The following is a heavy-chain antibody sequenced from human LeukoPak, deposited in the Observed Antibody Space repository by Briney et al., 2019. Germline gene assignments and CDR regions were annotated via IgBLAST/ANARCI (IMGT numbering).Heavy chain of an antibody. Sequence: GGSLRLSCAASGFTFSNTWMNWVRQAPGKGLEWVGRIQSKTDGGTTEYAAPVKGRFTISRDDSKTTLYLQMNSLKTEDTDVYYCATLTVRGVINIWGQATLVTVST. J-gene: IGHJ4*02. V-gene: IGHV3-15*01. CDR3: ATLTVRGVINI. CDR2: IQSKTDGGTT. CDR1: GFTFSNTW. D-gene: IGHD3-10*01.